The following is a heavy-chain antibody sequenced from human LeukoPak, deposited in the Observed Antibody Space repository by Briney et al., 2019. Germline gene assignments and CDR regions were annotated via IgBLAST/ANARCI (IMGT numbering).Heavy chain of an antibody. V-gene: IGHV3-23*01. Sequence: GGSLRLSCAASGFTFSSYAMSWVRQAPGKGLEWVSVISGSGGSTYYADSVKGRFTISRDNSKNTLYLQMNSLRAEDTAVYYCAKDSMIGDYYDSSGSDAFDIWGQGTMVTVSS. D-gene: IGHD3-22*01. CDR2: ISGSGGST. J-gene: IGHJ3*02. CDR1: GFTFSSYA. CDR3: AKDSMIGDYYDSSGSDAFDI.